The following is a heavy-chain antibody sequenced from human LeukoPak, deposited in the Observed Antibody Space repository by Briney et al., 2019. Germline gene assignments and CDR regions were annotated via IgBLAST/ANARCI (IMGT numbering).Heavy chain of an antibody. V-gene: IGHV4-39*01. D-gene: IGHD2-15*01. J-gene: IGHJ4*02. CDR3: ARRATYCSGGSCYLYYFDY. CDR1: GGSISSSNYY. CDR2: IYYSGST. Sequence: SETLSLTCTVSGGSISSSNYYWGWIRQPPGKGLEWIGSIYYSGSTYYNPSLKSRVTIFVDTSKNQFSLKLSSVTAADTAVYYRARRATYCSGGSCYLYYFDYWGQGTLVTVSS.